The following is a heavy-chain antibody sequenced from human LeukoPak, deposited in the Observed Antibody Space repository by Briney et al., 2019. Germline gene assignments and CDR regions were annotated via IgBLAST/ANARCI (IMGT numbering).Heavy chain of an antibody. V-gene: IGHV3-20*04. CDR2: IIENVGSK. CDR3: ARGSASHYGAFDV. J-gene: IGHJ3*01. D-gene: IGHD3-10*01. CDR1: GFTFDDHG. Sequence: GGSLRLSCAASGFTFDDHGMIWVRHCPGKGLEWVSGIIENVGSKGYARSVKGRFTISRDNAKNSLFLHMTTLRVEDTALYYSARGSASHYGAFDVWGQGTMVTVSS.